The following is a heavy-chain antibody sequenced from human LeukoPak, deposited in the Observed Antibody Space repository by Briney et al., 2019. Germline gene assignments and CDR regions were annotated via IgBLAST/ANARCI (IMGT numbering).Heavy chain of an antibody. J-gene: IGHJ4*02. V-gene: IGHV1-69*04. CDR1: GGTFSSYA. D-gene: IGHD3-22*01. CDR3: ARDRGSITMIASPGYYFDY. Sequence: SVKVSCKASGGTFSSYAISWVRQAPGQGLEWMGRIIPILGIANYAQKFQGRVTITADKSTSTAYMELSSLRSEDTAVYYCARDRGSITMIASPGYYFDYWGQGTLVTVSS. CDR2: IIPILGIA.